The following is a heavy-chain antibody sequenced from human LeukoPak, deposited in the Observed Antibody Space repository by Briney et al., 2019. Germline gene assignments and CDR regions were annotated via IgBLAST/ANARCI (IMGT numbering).Heavy chain of an antibody. V-gene: IGHV3-33*01. CDR3: AREAGAPNWFDP. J-gene: IGHJ5*02. CDR2: IWYDGGNK. D-gene: IGHD1-14*01. CDR1: GFTFSSYG. Sequence: GGSLRLSCAGSGFTFSSYGMHWVRQAPGKGLEWVAVIWYDGGNKYYADSVKGRFTISRDNSKNTLYLQMNSLRAEDTAVYYCAREAGAPNWFDPWGQGTLVTVSS.